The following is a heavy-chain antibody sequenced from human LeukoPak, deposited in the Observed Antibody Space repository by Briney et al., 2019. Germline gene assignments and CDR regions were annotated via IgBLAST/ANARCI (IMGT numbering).Heavy chain of an antibody. CDR3: AREGEVAGTFYYYYMDV. CDR1: GYTFTSYG. Sequence: ASVKVSCKASGYTFTSYGISWVRQAPGQGLEWMGWISAYNGNTNYAQKLQGRVTMTTDTSTSTAYMELRSLRSDDTAVYYCAREGEVAGTFYYYYMDVWGKGTTVTVSS. D-gene: IGHD6-19*01. V-gene: IGHV1-18*01. CDR2: ISAYNGNT. J-gene: IGHJ6*03.